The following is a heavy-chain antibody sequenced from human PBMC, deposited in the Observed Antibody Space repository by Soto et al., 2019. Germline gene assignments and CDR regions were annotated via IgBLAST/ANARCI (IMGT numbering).Heavy chain of an antibody. CDR3: ATMRELWFGEGAVMDV. CDR1: GYSFTSSW. V-gene: IGHV5-51*01. CDR2: IYPGDSDT. D-gene: IGHD3-10*01. J-gene: IGHJ6*02. Sequence: GESLKISCKGSGYSFTSSWIGWVRQMPGKGLDWMGIIYPGDSDTRYSPSFQGQVTISADKSISTAHLQWSSLKASDTAMYYCATMRELWFGEGAVMDVWGQGTTVTVSS.